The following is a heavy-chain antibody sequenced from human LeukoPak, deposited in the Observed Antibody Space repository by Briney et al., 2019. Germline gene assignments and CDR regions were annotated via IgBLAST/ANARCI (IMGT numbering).Heavy chain of an antibody. J-gene: IGHJ4*02. CDR3: ARAGYCSGVSCYSAVPGKY. D-gene: IGHD2-15*01. Sequence: SETLSLTCTVSGYSITSGYYWAWIRQSPGKGLEWIGSIYHSGNTYYNPSLKSRVFILVDTSKNQFSLLLGSVTPTDTAVYYCARAGYCSGVSCYSAVPGKYWGQGALVTVSS. CDR1: GYSITSGYY. V-gene: IGHV4-38-2*02. CDR2: IYHSGNT.